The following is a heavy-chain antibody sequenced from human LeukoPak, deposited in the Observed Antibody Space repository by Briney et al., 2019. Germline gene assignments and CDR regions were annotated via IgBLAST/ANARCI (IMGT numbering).Heavy chain of an antibody. CDR2: INSDGSSA. CDR1: GFTFSSYA. CDR3: ARVPVYGDYSD. J-gene: IGHJ4*02. Sequence: PGGSLRLSCAASGFTFSSYAMSWVRQAPGKGLVWVSRINSDGSSASYADSVKGRFTISRDNAKNTLYLQMNSLRAEDTAVYYCARVPVYGDYSDWGQGTLVTVFS. D-gene: IGHD4-17*01. V-gene: IGHV3-74*01.